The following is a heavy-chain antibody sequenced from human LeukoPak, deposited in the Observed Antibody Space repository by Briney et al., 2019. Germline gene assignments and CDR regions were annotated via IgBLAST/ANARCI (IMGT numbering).Heavy chain of an antibody. CDR2: FDPEDGET. V-gene: IGHV1-24*01. CDR3: ATVAANYDRRSNWFDP. CDR1: GYTLTELS. D-gene: IGHD3-22*01. Sequence: ASVKVSCKVSGYTLTELSMHWVRQAPGKGLGWKGGFDPEDGETIYAQKFQGRVTMTEDTSTDTAYMELSSLRSEDTAVYYCATVAANYDRRSNWFDPWGQGTLVTVSS. J-gene: IGHJ5*02.